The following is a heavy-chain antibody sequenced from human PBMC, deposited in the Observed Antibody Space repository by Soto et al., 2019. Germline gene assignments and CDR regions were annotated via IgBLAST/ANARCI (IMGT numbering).Heavy chain of an antibody. Sequence: QVQLVQSGAEVKKPGSSVKVSCKASGGTFSSYAISWVRQAPGQGLEWMGGIIPIFGTANYAQKFQGRVTITADESTSTAYMELSSLRSEDTAVYYCARDFRKRTVREYWYFDLWGRGTLVTVSS. CDR3: ARDFRKRTVREYWYFDL. V-gene: IGHV1-69*01. D-gene: IGHD4-17*01. CDR2: IIPIFGTA. CDR1: GGTFSSYA. J-gene: IGHJ2*01.